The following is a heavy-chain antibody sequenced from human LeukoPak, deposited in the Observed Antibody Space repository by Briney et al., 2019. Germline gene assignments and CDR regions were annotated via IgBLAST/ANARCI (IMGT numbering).Heavy chain of an antibody. Sequence: ASVKVSCKASGYTFTSYYMHWVRQAPGKGLEWMGIINPSGGSTSYAQKFQGRVTMTRDTSTSTVYMELSSLRSEDTAVYYCATNSDGYDDGGYWGQGTLVTVSS. J-gene: IGHJ4*02. D-gene: IGHD5-24*01. CDR2: INPSGGST. CDR3: ATNSDGYDDGGY. CDR1: GYTFTSYY. V-gene: IGHV1-46*01.